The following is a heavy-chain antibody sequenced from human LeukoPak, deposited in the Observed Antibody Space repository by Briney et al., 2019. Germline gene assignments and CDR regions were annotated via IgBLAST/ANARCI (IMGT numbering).Heavy chain of an antibody. CDR2: INHNSGGT. D-gene: IGHD1-1*01. V-gene: IGHV1-2*02. Sequence: ASVTVSCMPSVYTFTGYYMHWVRQAPGQGLEWMGWINHNSGGTNYAQKFQGRVTMTRDTSISTAYMELSRLRSDDTAVYYCARAVRNWNWFDPWGQGTLVTVSS. CDR1: VYTFTGYY. J-gene: IGHJ5*02. CDR3: ARAVRNWNWFDP.